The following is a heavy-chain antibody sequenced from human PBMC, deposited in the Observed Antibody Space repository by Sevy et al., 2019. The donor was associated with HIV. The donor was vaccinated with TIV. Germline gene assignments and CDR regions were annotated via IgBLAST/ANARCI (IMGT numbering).Heavy chain of an antibody. Sequence: GGSLRLSCAASGFTFSSYAMHWVRQAPGKGLEWVAVISYDGSNKYYADSVKGRFTISRDNSKNTLYLQMNSLRAEDTAVYHCARVSGYCSGGSCPFDYWGQGTLVTVSS. J-gene: IGHJ4*02. D-gene: IGHD2-15*01. CDR1: GFTFSSYA. CDR3: ARVSGYCSGGSCPFDY. CDR2: ISYDGSNK. V-gene: IGHV3-30*04.